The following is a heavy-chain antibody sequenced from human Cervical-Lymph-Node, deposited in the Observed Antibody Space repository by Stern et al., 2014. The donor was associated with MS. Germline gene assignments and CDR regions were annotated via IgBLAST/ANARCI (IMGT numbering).Heavy chain of an antibody. V-gene: IGHV1-2*06. CDR1: GYAFSDHY. J-gene: IGHJ4*02. D-gene: IGHD2-15*01. Sequence: VQLVQSGAEVKKPGASVKVSCKTSGYAFSDHYMHWVRQAPGQGPEWMGRINPNTGGTNYAHKVQGRVTMPRDTSISTFYMELSRLRSDDTAVYYCARDMAMLLMIFDYWGQGTLVSVSS. CDR3: ARDMAMLLMIFDY. CDR2: INPNTGGT.